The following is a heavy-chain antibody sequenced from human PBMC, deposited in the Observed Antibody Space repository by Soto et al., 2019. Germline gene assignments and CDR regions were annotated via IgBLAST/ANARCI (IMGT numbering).Heavy chain of an antibody. CDR3: AREIVTTGEYYFDS. D-gene: IGHD1-1*01. Sequence: GGSLRLSCAASGFTFSSYAMSWVRQAPGKGLEWVSVISGSDDSTSYADSVKGRVTISRDTAKNTLYLQMNSLRAEDTAVYYCAREIVTTGEYYFDSWGLGTLVTVSS. CDR1: GFTFSSYA. CDR2: ISGSDDST. J-gene: IGHJ4*02. V-gene: IGHV3-23*01.